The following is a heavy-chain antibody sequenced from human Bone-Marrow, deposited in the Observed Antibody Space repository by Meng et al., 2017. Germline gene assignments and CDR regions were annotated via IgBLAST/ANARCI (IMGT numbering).Heavy chain of an antibody. D-gene: IGHD2-2*01. CDR2: INPNSGGT. CDR3: ARAYCSSTSCYGGWFDP. V-gene: IGHV1-2*02. CDR1: GYTFTGYY. J-gene: IGHJ5*02. Sequence: ASVKVSCKASGYTFTGYYMNWVRQAPGQGLEWMGWINPNSGGTNYAQKFQGRVTMTRDTSISTAYMELSRLRSDDTAVYYCARAYCSSTSCYGGWFDPWGQGTLVTVSS.